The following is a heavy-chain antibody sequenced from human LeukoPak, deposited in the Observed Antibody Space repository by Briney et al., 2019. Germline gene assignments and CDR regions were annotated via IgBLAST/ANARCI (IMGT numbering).Heavy chain of an antibody. V-gene: IGHV3-23*01. J-gene: IGHJ4*02. Sequence: GGSLRLSCAASGFTFSSHAMSWVRQAPGKGLEWVSAISGSGGSTYYADSVKGRFTISRDNSKNTLYLQMNSLRAEDTAVYYCAKYYDILSFRYYFDYWGQGTLVTVSS. D-gene: IGHD3-9*01. CDR1: GFTFSSHA. CDR3: AKYYDILSFRYYFDY. CDR2: ISGSGGST.